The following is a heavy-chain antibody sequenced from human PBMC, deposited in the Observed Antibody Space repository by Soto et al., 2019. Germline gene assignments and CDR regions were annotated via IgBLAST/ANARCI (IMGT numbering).Heavy chain of an antibody. Sequence: LSLTCSVSGYSVTSSDYYWAWIRQPPGKGLEWIGSMFYSGLTYYNPSLKSRVTLSVDTSKNQFSVRPNSVTAADPAVYYCAPLSVSLSGPYGIHVWGQGTTVTVSS. D-gene: IGHD2-15*01. V-gene: IGHV4-39*01. CDR1: GYSVTSSDYY. CDR2: MFYSGLT. J-gene: IGHJ6*02. CDR3: APLSVSLSGPYGIHV.